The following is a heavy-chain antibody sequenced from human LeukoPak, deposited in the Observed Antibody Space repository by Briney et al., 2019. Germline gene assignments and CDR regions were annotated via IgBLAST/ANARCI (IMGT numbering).Heavy chain of an antibody. J-gene: IGHJ5*02. CDR1: GYSISSGYY. D-gene: IGHD6-19*01. CDR2: IYHSGST. Sequence: SETLTLTCAVSGYSISSGYYWGWIRQPPGKGLEWIGSIYHSGSTYYNPSLKSRVTISVDTSKNQFSLKLSSVTAADTAVYYCARGRYSSGFWFDPWGQGTLVTVSS. CDR3: ARGRYSSGFWFDP. V-gene: IGHV4-38-2*01.